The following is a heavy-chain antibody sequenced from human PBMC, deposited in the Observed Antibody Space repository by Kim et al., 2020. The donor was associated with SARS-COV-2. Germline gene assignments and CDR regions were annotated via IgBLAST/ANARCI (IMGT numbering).Heavy chain of an antibody. CDR2: ISYDGSNK. CDR1: GFTFSSYA. J-gene: IGHJ6*02. V-gene: IGHV3-30-3*01. Sequence: GGSLRLSCAASGFTFSSYAMHWVRQAPGKGLEWVAVISYDGSNKYYADSVKGRFTISRDNSKNTLYLQMNSLRAEDTAVYYCARGPVAGAYGMDVWGQGTTVTVSS. D-gene: IGHD6-19*01. CDR3: ARGPVAGAYGMDV.